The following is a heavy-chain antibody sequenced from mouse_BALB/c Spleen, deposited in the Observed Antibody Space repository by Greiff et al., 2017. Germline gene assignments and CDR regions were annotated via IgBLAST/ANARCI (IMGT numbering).Heavy chain of an antibody. V-gene: IGHV5-6*01. Sequence: EVNLVESGGDLVKPGGSLKLSCAASGFTFSSYGMSWVRQTPDKRLEWVATISSGGSYTYYPDSVKGRFTISRDNAKNTLYLQMSSLKSEDTAMYYCARQNGNYNYAMDYWGQGTSVTVSS. D-gene: IGHD2-1*01. CDR3: ARQNGNYNYAMDY. CDR1: GFTFSSYG. J-gene: IGHJ4*01. CDR2: ISSGGSYT.